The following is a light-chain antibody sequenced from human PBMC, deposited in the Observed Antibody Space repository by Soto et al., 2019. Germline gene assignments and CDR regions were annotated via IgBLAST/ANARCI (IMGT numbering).Light chain of an antibody. CDR1: SSDVGGHDY. V-gene: IGLV2-14*01. CDR2: EVI. J-gene: IGLJ3*02. CDR3: TSYSSTTSVL. Sequence: QPVLTQPASVSGSPGQSITISCTGTSSDVGGHDYVSWYQQHPGRAPKLLIHEVINRPSGVSHRFSGSKSGNTASLTISGLQAEDEADYYCTSYSSTTSVLFGGGTKLTVL.